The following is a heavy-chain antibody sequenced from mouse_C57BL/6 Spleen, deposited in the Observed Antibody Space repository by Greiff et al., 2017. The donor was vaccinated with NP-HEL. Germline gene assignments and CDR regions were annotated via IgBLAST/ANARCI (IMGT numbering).Heavy chain of an antibody. D-gene: IGHD1-1*01. CDR1: GYAFSSSW. V-gene: IGHV1-82*01. Sequence: QVQLQQSGPELVKPGASVKISCKASGYAFSSSWMNWVKQRPGKGLEWIGRIYPGDGDTNYNGKFKGKATLTADKSSSTAYMQLSSLTSEDSAVYFCARGDPYGSSYGFAYWGQGTLVTVSA. CDR3: ARGDPYGSSYGFAY. J-gene: IGHJ3*01. CDR2: IYPGDGDT.